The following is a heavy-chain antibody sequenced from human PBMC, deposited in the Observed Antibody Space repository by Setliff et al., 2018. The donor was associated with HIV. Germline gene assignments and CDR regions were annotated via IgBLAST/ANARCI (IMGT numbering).Heavy chain of an antibody. Sequence: GESLKISCKGSGYSFSSYWIAWVRQMPGKGLEWMGIIYPGDSDTRYSPSFQGQVTISADKSISTAYLQWRSLKASDTATYYCARHVSSGLRLYCHYVDVWGKGTTVTVSS. CDR2: IYPGDSDT. V-gene: IGHV5-51*01. CDR1: GYSFSSYW. CDR3: ARHVSSGLRLYCHYVDV. D-gene: IGHD2-15*01. J-gene: IGHJ6*03.